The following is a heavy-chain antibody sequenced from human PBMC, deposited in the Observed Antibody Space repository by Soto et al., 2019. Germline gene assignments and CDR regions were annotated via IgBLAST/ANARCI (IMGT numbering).Heavy chain of an antibody. CDR2: ISFDGSTK. Sequence: QVQLLQSGGGVVQPGTSLRLSCAASGFTFIRYAMHWVRQAPGKGLEWVAVISFDGSTKYYADSVKGRFTISRDNSRDTLFLHMNSLRPEDTAVYYCAKDVDYSGYGDYWGQGTLVMVSS. V-gene: IGHV3-30*14. CDR1: GFTFIRYA. J-gene: IGHJ4*02. D-gene: IGHD5-12*01. CDR3: AKDVDYSGYGDY.